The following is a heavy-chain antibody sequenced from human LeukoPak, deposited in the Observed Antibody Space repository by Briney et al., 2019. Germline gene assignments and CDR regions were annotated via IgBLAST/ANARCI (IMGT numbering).Heavy chain of an antibody. Sequence: SLRPSCTTSGFNFGDHAMTWGRQAPGKGLEWGGFIRSKAYRGTTEYPASVKGRFTISRDDSKSVVYLQMNSLKSEDTAVYYCSRGPIQLWVHNGVDVWGQGTTVTVSS. D-gene: IGHD5-18*01. J-gene: IGHJ6*02. V-gene: IGHV3-49*04. CDR3: SRGPIQLWVHNGVDV. CDR1: GFNFGDHA. CDR2: IRSKAYRGTT.